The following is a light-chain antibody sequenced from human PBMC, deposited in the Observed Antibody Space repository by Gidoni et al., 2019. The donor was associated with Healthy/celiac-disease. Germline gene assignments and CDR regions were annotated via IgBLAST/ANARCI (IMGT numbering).Light chain of an antibody. V-gene: IGKV3-11*01. J-gene: IGKJ1*01. CDR3: QQRSNWPRWT. CDR2: DAS. Sequence: EIVLQQSPATLSLSPGERATLSCRASQSVSSYLAWYQQKPGQAPRLLIYDASNRATGIPARFSGSGSVTDFTLTISSLEPEDCAVYYCQQRSNWPRWTFGQGTKVEIK. CDR1: QSVSSY.